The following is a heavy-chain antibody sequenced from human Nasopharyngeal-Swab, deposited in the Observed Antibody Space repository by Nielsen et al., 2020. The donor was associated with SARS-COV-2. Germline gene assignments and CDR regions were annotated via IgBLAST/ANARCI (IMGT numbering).Heavy chain of an antibody. Sequence: GGSLRLSCAASGFTFSQYWMHWVRQAPGKGLVWVSRIDGDGRSTNYADFAKGRFTISRDNAKNTLYLQMNSLRAEDTAVYYCARDVNGSPLGYWGQGTLVTVSS. CDR1: GFTFSQYW. D-gene: IGHD2-15*01. J-gene: IGHJ4*02. CDR3: ARDVNGSPLGY. V-gene: IGHV3-74*01. CDR2: IDGDGRST.